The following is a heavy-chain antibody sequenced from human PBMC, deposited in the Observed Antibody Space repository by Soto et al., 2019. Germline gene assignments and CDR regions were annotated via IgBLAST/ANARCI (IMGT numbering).Heavy chain of an antibody. Sequence: EVQLVESGGGLVQPGRSLRLSCAASGFTCDDYAMHWVRQAPGKGLDWVSGISWNSGSLGYADSVKGRFTISRDNAKNSLYLQMNSMCAEEAALDFCGKSLRGGMRHDAFDIWGQGTMVTVSS. CDR2: ISWNSGSL. CDR1: GFTCDDYA. CDR3: GKSLRGGMRHDAFDI. V-gene: IGHV3-9*01. D-gene: IGHD2-8*01. J-gene: IGHJ3*02.